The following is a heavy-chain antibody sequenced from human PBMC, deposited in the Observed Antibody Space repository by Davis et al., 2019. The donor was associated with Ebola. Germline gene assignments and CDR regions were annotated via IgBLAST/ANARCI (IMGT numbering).Heavy chain of an antibody. V-gene: IGHV3-23*01. CDR2: ITSRYDT. J-gene: IGHJ3*01. CDR1: GFTFGSYA. D-gene: IGHD2/OR15-2a*01. CDR3: AKFRLLTCCNDGFDV. Sequence: GESLKISCVASGFTFGSYAMSWVRLVPGKGLEWVSTITSRYDTHSTDSVRGRFTISRDNSKNTLYMELNTLRVEDTAIYYCAKFRLLTCCNDGFDVWGQGTMVTVSS.